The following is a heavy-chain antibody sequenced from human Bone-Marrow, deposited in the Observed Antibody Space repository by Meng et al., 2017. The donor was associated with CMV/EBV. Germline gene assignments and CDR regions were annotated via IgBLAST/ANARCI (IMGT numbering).Heavy chain of an antibody. CDR2: IYYSGST. Sequence: QVQLQESRPGRLKPSQTPSLTCTVSGGSISSGDYYWSWIRQPPGKGLEWIGYIYYSGSTYYNPSLKSRVTISVDTSKNQFSLKLSSVTAADTAVYYCAGTPIAAAGLFDYWGQGTLVTVSS. J-gene: IGHJ4*02. D-gene: IGHD6-13*01. CDR3: AGTPIAAAGLFDY. V-gene: IGHV4-30-4*08. CDR1: GGSISSGDYY.